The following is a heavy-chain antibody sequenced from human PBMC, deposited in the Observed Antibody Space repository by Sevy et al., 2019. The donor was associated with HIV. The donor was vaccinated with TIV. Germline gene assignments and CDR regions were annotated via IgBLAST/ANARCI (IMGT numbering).Heavy chain of an antibody. V-gene: IGHV3-30*04. CDR2: TSHDGKYN. CDR3: AGLFSCGGHCYYLDY. D-gene: IGHD2-21*02. Sequence: GGSLRLSCAGSGFTFSSYDMHWVRQAPGKGLEWVAVTSHDGKYNKYADSVKVRFTISIDSFKNTLYLQMNSLRVEDTAVYFCAGLFSCGGHCYYLDYWGQGALVTVSS. CDR1: GFTFSSYD. J-gene: IGHJ4*02.